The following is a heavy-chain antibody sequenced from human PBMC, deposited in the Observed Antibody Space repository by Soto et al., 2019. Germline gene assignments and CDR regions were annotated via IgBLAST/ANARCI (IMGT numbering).Heavy chain of an antibody. CDR1: GYTFINYY. CDR3: ARHMAAFDV. Sequence: QVRLVQSGAEVKKPGASVKVSCKASGYTFINYYIHWVRQAPGHGLEWMAIINPTGGSTNYAQKFQGRLTLTVDTSTTTVYMELSSVTSEDTAIYYCARHMAAFDVWGQGTLVTVSS. CDR2: INPTGGST. D-gene: IGHD3-9*01. J-gene: IGHJ4*02. V-gene: IGHV1-46*01.